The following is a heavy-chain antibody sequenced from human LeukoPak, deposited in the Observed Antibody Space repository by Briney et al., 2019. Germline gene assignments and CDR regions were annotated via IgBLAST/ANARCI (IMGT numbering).Heavy chain of an antibody. CDR1: GYTFPLYY. Sequence: GASVKVSCKASGYTFPLYYIHWLRQAPGEGLEWVGWILPNSGDTFYAQRFRGRVTMTSDTSTNTAYMDLYKLTSDDTAGYFCAGPPHELGSTAPFDYWGQGTLVTVSS. CDR2: ILPNSGDT. CDR3: AGPPHELGSTAPFDY. D-gene: IGHD1-1*01. V-gene: IGHV1-2*02. J-gene: IGHJ4*02.